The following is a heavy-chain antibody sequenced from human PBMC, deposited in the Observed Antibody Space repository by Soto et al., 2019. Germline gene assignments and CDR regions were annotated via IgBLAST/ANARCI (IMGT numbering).Heavy chain of an antibody. CDR1: GSTFSLYA. D-gene: IGHD2-21*02. CDR2: ISGSGGTT. V-gene: IGHV3-23*01. J-gene: IGHJ6*02. Sequence: GGSLRLSCAVSGSTFSLYAMSWVRQAPGKGLEWVSGISGSGGTTYYADSVKGRFTNSRDNSKNTLFLQMSSLWAEDTAIYYRGTLPALPPIYLRRDCDRDVWRRGTTVTVSS. CDR3: GTLPALPPIYLRRDCDRDV.